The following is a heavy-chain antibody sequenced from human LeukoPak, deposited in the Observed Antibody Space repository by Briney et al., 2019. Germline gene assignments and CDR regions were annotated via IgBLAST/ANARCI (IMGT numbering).Heavy chain of an antibody. Sequence: SQPLSLTCTVSGGSISSGNYYWSWIRQPAGKGLEWIARISTSGSTNYDPSLKSRVTMSVDTSKNQFSLKLSSVTAADTAVYYCARTNSSSWYAPGWFDPWGQGTLVTVSS. CDR3: ARTNSSSWYAPGWFDP. V-gene: IGHV4-61*02. CDR1: GGSISSGNYY. CDR2: ISTSGST. D-gene: IGHD6-13*01. J-gene: IGHJ5*02.